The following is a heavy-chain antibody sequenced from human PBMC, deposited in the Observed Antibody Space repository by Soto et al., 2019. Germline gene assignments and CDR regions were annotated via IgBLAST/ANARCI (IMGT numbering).Heavy chain of an antibody. CDR2: IYHSGST. V-gene: IGHV4-4*02. J-gene: IGHJ4*02. Sequence: SSETLSLTCAVSSGSISSSNWWSWVRQTPGKGLEWIGEIYHSGSTNYNPSLKSRVTISVDTSKNQLSLKLSSVTAADTAVYYCARLKTQLRFLEWLPPFDYWGQGTLVTVSS. CDR1: SGSISSSNW. D-gene: IGHD3-3*01. CDR3: ARLKTQLRFLEWLPPFDY.